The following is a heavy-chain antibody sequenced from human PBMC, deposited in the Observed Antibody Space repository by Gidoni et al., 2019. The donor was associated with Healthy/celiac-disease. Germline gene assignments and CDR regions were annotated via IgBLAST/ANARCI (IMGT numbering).Heavy chain of an antibody. V-gene: IGHV3-9*01. CDR1: GFTFDYYA. J-gene: IGHJ4*02. CDR3: AKDASNDGLGELSCIDY. CDR2: ISWNSGSI. Sequence: EVQLVECGGGLVQPGRSLRLSCAASGFTFDYYAMHWVRQAPGKGLEWVSGISWNSGSIGYADSVKGRFTISRDNAKNSLYLQMNSLRAEDTALYYCAKDASNDGLGELSCIDYWGQGTLVTVSS. D-gene: IGHD3-16*02.